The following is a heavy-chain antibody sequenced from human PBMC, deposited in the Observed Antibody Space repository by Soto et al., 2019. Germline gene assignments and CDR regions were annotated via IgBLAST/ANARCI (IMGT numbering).Heavy chain of an antibody. CDR2: IIPIFGTA. D-gene: IGHD3-3*01. J-gene: IGHJ6*02. CDR3: ARSDLMIFGVVTSPGDYYYYGMDV. Sequence: ASVKVSCKASGGTFSSYAISWVRQAPGQGLEWMGGIIPIFGTANYAQKFQGRVTITADESTSTAYMELSSLRSGDTAVYYCARSDLMIFGVVTSPGDYYYYGMDVWGQGTTVTVSS. CDR1: GGTFSSYA. V-gene: IGHV1-69*13.